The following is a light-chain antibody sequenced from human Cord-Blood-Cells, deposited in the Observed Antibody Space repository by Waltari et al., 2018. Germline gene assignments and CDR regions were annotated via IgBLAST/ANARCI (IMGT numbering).Light chain of an antibody. CDR1: NIGSKS. V-gene: IGLV3-21*04. CDR2: YDS. J-gene: IGLJ2*01. CDR3: QVWDSSSDHHVV. Sequence: SYVLTQPPSVSVAPGKTARLTCGGNNIGSKSVHWYQQKPGQAPVLVIYYDSDRPSGIPERFSGSNSGNTATLTISRVEAGDEADYYCQVWDSSSDHHVVFGGGTKLTVL.